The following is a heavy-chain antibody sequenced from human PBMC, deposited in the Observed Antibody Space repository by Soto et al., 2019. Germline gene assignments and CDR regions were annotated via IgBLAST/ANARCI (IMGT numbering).Heavy chain of an antibody. D-gene: IGHD1-26*01. J-gene: IGHJ4*02. CDR3: AKNSKGYSGRYFDY. CDR2: ISGSGAST. V-gene: IGHV3-23*01. Sequence: EVQLLESGGGVGQPGGSLRLSCAATGFSLSGYAMSWVRQAAGKGLEWVSTISGSGASTFYADSVKGRFTISRDNSKNTCYLQINSLRAEDTAVYYCAKNSKGYSGRYFDYWGQGTLVTVSS. CDR1: GFSLSGYA.